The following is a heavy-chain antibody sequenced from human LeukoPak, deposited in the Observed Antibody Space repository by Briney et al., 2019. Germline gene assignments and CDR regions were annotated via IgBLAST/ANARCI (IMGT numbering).Heavy chain of an antibody. J-gene: IGHJ4*02. CDR2: ISYDGSNK. V-gene: IGHV3-30*03. Sequence: PGRSLRLSCAASGFTFSSYGMHWVRQAPGKGLEWLVVISYDGSNKYYADSVRGRFTISRDNSKNTLYLQMNSLRAEDTAVYYCAFLRTYYYDSSSDYWGQGTLVTVSS. CDR1: GFTFSSYG. CDR3: AFLRTYYYDSSSDY. D-gene: IGHD3-22*01.